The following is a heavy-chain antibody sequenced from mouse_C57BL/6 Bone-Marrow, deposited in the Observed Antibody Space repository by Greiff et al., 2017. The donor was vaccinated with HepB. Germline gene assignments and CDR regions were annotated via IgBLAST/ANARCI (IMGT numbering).Heavy chain of an antibody. CDR1: GFTFSSYG. V-gene: IGHV5-6*01. D-gene: IGHD1-1*01. CDR2: ISSGGSYT. J-gene: IGHJ1*03. Sequence: VQLKESGGDLVKPGGSLKLSCAASGFTFSSYGMSWVRQTPDKRLEWVATISSGGSYTYYPDSVKGRFTITRDNAKNTLYLQMSSLKSEDTAMYDCARQYYYGSRRDWYVDVWGTGTTVTVSS. CDR3: ARQYYYGSRRDWYVDV.